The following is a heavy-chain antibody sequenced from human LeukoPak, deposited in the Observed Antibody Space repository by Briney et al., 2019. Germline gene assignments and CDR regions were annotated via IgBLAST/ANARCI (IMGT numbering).Heavy chain of an antibody. CDR1: GGSFSGYY. Sequence: PSETLSLTCAVYGGSFSGYYWSWIRQPPGKGLEWIGEINHSGSTNYNPSLKSRVTISVDTSKNQFSLKLSSVTAADTAVYYCARLMGYYDFWSGYRSRRYFDLWGRGTLVTVSS. CDR2: INHSGST. J-gene: IGHJ2*01. V-gene: IGHV4-34*01. D-gene: IGHD3-3*01. CDR3: ARLMGYYDFWSGYRSRRYFDL.